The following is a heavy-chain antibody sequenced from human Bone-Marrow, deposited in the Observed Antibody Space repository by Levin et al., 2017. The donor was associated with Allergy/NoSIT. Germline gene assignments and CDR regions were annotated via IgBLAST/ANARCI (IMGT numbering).Heavy chain of an antibody. Sequence: GGSLRLSCAASGFTFSSYGMHWVRQAPGKGLEWVAVIWYDGSNKYYADSVKGRFTISRDNSKNTLYLQMNSLRAEDTAVYYCARERIAHLVTIFGVVIDYYYYGMDVWGQGTTVTVSS. J-gene: IGHJ6*02. V-gene: IGHV3-33*01. D-gene: IGHD3-3*01. CDR1: GFTFSSYG. CDR2: IWYDGSNK. CDR3: ARERIAHLVTIFGVVIDYYYYGMDV.